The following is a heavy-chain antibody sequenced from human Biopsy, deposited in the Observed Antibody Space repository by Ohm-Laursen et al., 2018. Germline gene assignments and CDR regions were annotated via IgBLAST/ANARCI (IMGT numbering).Heavy chain of an antibody. V-gene: IGHV1-69*10. D-gene: IGHD1-26*01. J-gene: IGHJ5*02. CDR2: IIPIPNVA. CDR1: GDAFLGYY. CDR3: ARGEGSSWFDP. Sequence: VKVSCNASGDAFLGYYLHWVRQAPGQGLEWMGGIIPIPNVATYAQKFQGRITITADESTSTAYMELSSLTSDDTAVYFCARGEGSSWFDPWGHGTLVTVSS.